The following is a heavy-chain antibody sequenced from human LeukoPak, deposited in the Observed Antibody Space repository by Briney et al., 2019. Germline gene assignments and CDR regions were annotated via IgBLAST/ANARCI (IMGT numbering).Heavy chain of an antibody. CDR1: GGSINSYY. J-gene: IGHJ6*02. Sequence: SETLSLTCTVSGGSINSYYWSWIRQPAGKGLEWIGRIYTSGSTNYNPSLKSRVTMSVDTSKNQFSLKLSSVTAADTAVYYCARGLGYCSGGSCYGYYYYYGMDVWGQGTTVTVSS. D-gene: IGHD2-15*01. CDR3: ARGLGYCSGGSCYGYYYYYGMDV. V-gene: IGHV4-4*07. CDR2: IYTSGST.